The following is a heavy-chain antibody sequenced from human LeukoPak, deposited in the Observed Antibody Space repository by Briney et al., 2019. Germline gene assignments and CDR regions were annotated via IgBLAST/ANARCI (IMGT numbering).Heavy chain of an antibody. CDR2: VSASGAST. CDR1: GFSFSNYG. D-gene: IGHD6-6*01. CDR3: AKDSYSSSSGGYFDY. J-gene: IGHJ4*02. V-gene: IGHV3-23*01. Sequence: GGSLRLSCAASGFSFSNYGMSWVRQAPGKGLEWVSGVSASGASTYSEDSVKGRFTISRDNSKNTLYLQMNSLRAEDTAVYYCAKDSYSSSSGGYFDYWGQGTLVTVSS.